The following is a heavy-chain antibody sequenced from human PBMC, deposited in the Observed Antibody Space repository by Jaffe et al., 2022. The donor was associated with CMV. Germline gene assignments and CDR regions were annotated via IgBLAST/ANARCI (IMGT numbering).Heavy chain of an antibody. V-gene: IGHV4-4*02. Sequence: QVQLQESGPGLVKPSGTLSLTCAVSGGSISSSNWWSWVRQPPGKGLEWIGEIYHSGSTNYNPSLKSRVTISVDKSKNQFSLKLSSVTAADTAVYYCARASGWSDYYYYYYYMDVWGKGTTVTVSS. CDR2: IYHSGST. CDR3: ARASGWSDYYYYYYYMDV. CDR1: GGSISSSNW. D-gene: IGHD6-19*01. J-gene: IGHJ6*03.